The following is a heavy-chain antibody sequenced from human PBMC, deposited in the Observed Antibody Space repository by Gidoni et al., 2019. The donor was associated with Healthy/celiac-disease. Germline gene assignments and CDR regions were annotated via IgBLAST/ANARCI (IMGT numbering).Heavy chain of an antibody. Sequence: EVQLVQSGAEVQKLGESLKISCKGSGYSFTSYWIGWVRQMPGKGLEWMGIIYPGDSDTRYSPSFQGQVTISADKSISTAYLQWSSLKASDTAMYYCARRKGDQSRLGYYGMDVWGQGTTVTVSS. J-gene: IGHJ6*02. D-gene: IGHD3-16*01. CDR2: IYPGDSDT. CDR1: GYSFTSYW. CDR3: ARRKGDQSRLGYYGMDV. V-gene: IGHV5-51*01.